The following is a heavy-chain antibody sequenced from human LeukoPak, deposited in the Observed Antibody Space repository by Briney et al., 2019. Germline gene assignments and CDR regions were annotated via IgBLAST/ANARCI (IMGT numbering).Heavy chain of an antibody. D-gene: IGHD6-19*01. V-gene: IGHV3-30*04. J-gene: IGHJ4*02. CDR1: GFTFSDYP. CDR3: ARTDSSGWYPYYDY. Sequence: GGSLRLSCAASGFTFSDYPMHWVRQAPGKGLEWVAVISYDGNNENYADSVKGRFTISRDNSKNTLYLQMNSLRAEDTAVYYCARTDSSGWYPYYDYWGQGTLVTVSS. CDR2: ISYDGNNE.